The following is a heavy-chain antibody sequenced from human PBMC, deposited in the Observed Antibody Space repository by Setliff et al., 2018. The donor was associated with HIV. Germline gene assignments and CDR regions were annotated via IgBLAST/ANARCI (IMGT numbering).Heavy chain of an antibody. V-gene: IGHV3-7*01. CDR2: IKQDGSEK. CDR3: AKDGSSFEVLRFLEWLGRFDP. J-gene: IGHJ5*02. D-gene: IGHD3-3*01. Sequence: GESLTISCAASGFTFSRYWMSWVRQAPGKGLEWVANIKQDGSEKYYVDSVKGRFTISRDNAKNSLYLQMNSLRAEDTAVYYCAKDGSSFEVLRFLEWLGRFDPWGQGTLVTVSS. CDR1: GFTFSRYW.